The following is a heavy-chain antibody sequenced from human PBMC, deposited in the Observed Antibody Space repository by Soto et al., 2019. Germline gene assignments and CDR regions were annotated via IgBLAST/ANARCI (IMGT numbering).Heavy chain of an antibody. J-gene: IGHJ5*02. V-gene: IGHV1-69*05. CDR3: ARAGAYSSSWYWFDP. CDR2: IIPIFGTA. Sequence: GASVKVSCKASGGTFSSYAISWVRQAPGQGLEWMGGIIPIFGTANYAQKFQGRVTMTRDTSTSTVYMELSSLRSEDTAVYYCARAGAYSSSWYWFDPWGQGALVTVSS. CDR1: GGTFSSYA. D-gene: IGHD6-13*01.